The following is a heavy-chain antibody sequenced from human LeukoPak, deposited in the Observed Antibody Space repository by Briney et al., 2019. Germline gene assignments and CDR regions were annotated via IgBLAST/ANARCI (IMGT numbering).Heavy chain of an antibody. CDR2: IRYDGSNK. CDR1: GFTFSSYA. V-gene: IGHV3-30*02. D-gene: IGHD6-13*01. CDR3: AKDRTADGVAAAGGFLDY. J-gene: IGHJ4*02. Sequence: PGGSLRLSCAASGFTFSSYAMHWVRQAPGKGLEWVAFIRYDGSNKYYADSVKGRFTISRDNSKNTLYLQMNSLRAEDTAVYYCAKDRTADGVAAAGGFLDYWGQGTLVTVSS.